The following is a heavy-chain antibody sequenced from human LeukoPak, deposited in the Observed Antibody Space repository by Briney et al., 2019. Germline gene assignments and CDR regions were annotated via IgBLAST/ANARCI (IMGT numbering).Heavy chain of an antibody. J-gene: IGHJ4*02. CDR3: ARGYSSLIDY. CDR1: GGSISSYY. D-gene: IGHD6-13*01. Sequence: PSQTLSLTCTVSGGSISSYYWSWIRQPPGKGLEWIGYIYYSGSTNYNPSLKSRVTISVDTSKNQFSLRLSSVTAADTAVYYCARGYSSLIDYWGQGTLVTVSS. V-gene: IGHV4-59*01. CDR2: IYYSGST.